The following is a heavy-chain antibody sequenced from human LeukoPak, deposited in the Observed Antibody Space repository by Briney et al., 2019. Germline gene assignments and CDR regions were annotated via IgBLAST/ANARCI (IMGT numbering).Heavy chain of an antibody. CDR3: ARDPHCGAVDI. D-gene: IGHD2-21*02. J-gene: IGHJ3*02. V-gene: IGHV3-7*01. CDR2: MNPDGSVK. Sequence: GGSLRLSRAPPGLTFRAPGLSGVRQAQGRGRGGVADMNPDGSVKYYVDSVTGRFTISRDNAKNSLYLLMDSLRAEDTAIYYCARDPHCGAVDIWGQGTLVTVSS. CDR1: GLTFRAPG.